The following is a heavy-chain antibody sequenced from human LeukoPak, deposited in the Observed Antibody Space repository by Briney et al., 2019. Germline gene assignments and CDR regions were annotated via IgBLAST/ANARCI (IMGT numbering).Heavy chain of an antibody. D-gene: IGHD3-10*01. V-gene: IGHV4-34*01. Sequence: SETLSLTCAVYGGSFSGYYWSWIRQPPGKGLEWIGEINHSGSTNYNPSLKSRVTISVDTSKNQFSLKLSSVTAADTAVYYCARVRGHTMVRGVITYYYYYGMDVWGQGTTVTVSS. J-gene: IGHJ6*02. CDR2: INHSGST. CDR1: GGSFSGYY. CDR3: ARVRGHTMVRGVITYYYYYGMDV.